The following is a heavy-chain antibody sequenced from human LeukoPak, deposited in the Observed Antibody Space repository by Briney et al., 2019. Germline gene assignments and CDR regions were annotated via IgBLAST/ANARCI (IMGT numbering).Heavy chain of an antibody. CDR3: ARVPDDVVAALSFDF. CDR1: GYSFTSHG. J-gene: IGHJ4*02. CDR2: ISAYNGNT. V-gene: IGHV1-18*01. Sequence: GASVKVSCKASGYSFTSHGISCVRQAPGQGLEWMGWISAYNGNTKYAQKLQGRVTMTTDTSTSTAYMELGSLRSDDTAVYYCARVPDDVVAALSFDFWGQGTPVTVSS. D-gene: IGHD5-12*01.